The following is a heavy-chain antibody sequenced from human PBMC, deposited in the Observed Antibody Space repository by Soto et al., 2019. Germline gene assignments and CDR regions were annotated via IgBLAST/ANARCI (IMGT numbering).Heavy chain of an antibody. CDR1: GFTFSSYG. D-gene: IGHD1-26*01. Sequence: GGSLRLSCAASGFTFSSYGMHWVRQAPGKGLEWVAVISYDGSNKYYADSVKGRFTISRDNSKNTLYLQMNSLRAEDTAVYYCAKGNFEGATLPPDYWGQGTQVTVSS. CDR2: ISYDGSNK. CDR3: AKGNFEGATLPPDY. V-gene: IGHV3-30*18. J-gene: IGHJ4*02.